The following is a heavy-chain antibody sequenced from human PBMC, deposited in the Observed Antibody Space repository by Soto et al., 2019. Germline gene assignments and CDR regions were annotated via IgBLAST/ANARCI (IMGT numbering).Heavy chain of an antibody. Sequence: SVKVSWEACGGTLGSNARRWVRQAPGQGLEWMGGIIPIFGTANYAQKFQGRVTITADKSTSTAYMELSSLRSEDTAVYYCARGVLVTAWAFDIWRQGTMVTVSS. V-gene: IGHV1-69*06. CDR2: IIPIFGTA. D-gene: IGHD2-21*02. CDR1: GGTLGSNA. J-gene: IGHJ3*02. CDR3: ARGVLVTAWAFDI.